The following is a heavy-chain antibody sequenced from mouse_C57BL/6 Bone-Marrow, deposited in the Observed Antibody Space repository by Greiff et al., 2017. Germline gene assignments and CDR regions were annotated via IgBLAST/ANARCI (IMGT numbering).Heavy chain of an antibody. CDR2: IDPSGSYT. CDR3: AKSPYGYPWYFDV. D-gene: IGHD2-2*01. CDR1: GYTFTSYW. V-gene: IGHV1-50*01. Sequence: QVQLQQPGAELVKPGASVKLSCKASGYTFTSYWMQWVKQRPGQGLEWIGEIDPSGSYTNYNQKFKGKATLTVDTASSTAYMQLSSLTSEDSAVYYCAKSPYGYPWYFDVWGTGTTVTVSS. J-gene: IGHJ1*03.